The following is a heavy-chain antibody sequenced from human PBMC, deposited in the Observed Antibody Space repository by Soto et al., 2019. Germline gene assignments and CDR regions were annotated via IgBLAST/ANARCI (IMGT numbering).Heavy chain of an antibody. D-gene: IGHD6-19*01. CDR2: INPNGGST. CDR1: GYSFTSQY. V-gene: IGHV1-46*03. J-gene: IGHJ3*02. CDR3: ARKQWLPTGGGGTEPLDI. Sequence: QVQLVQSGAEVEKPGASVKISCKASGYSFTSQYVHWVRQAPGQGLEWMGIINPNGGSTTYAQKFHGGGPQTRDPSTGPGHKGLSTLTSWDPALYFRARKQWLPTGGGGTEPLDIWGQGTMVTVAS.